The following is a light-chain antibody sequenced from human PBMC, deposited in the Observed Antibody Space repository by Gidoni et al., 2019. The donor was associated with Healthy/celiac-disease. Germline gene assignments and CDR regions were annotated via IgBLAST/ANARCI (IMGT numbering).Light chain of an antibody. Sequence: SSELPQDPAVSVALGQTVRITCQGDSLRSYYASWYQQKPGQAPVLVTYGKNNRPSGVPDRFSGASSGNTASLTITGAQAEDEADYYCNTRDSSGNHVVFGGGTKLTVL. CDR1: SLRSYY. V-gene: IGLV3-19*01. CDR2: GKN. CDR3: NTRDSSGNHVV. J-gene: IGLJ2*01.